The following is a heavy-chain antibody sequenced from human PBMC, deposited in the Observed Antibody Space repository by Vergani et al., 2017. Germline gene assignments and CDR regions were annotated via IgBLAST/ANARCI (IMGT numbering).Heavy chain of an antibody. D-gene: IGHD3-16*01. Sequence: QLQLQESGPGLVKPSETLTLICTVSGGSINPSSSFWGWIRQSPGKGLEWIGSINYVGRTYYIPSLQSRATVFVDTSKTQFSLNLTSVTAADTAVYYCAGGRGDNWYFDLWGRGTLVTVSS. CDR3: AGGRGDNWYFDL. CDR1: GGSINPSSSF. J-gene: IGHJ2*01. V-gene: IGHV4-39*01. CDR2: INYVGRT.